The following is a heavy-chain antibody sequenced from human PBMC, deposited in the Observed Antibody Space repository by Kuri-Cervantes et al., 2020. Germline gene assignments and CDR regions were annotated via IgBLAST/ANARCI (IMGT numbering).Heavy chain of an antibody. Sequence: ALVKVSCKASGYTFTSYYMHWVRQAPGQGLEWMGIINPSGGSTSYAQKFQGRVTMTRDTSTSTVYMELSSLRSEDTAVYYCATLRPGPYSSGWYSLGAWGQGTLVTVSS. J-gene: IGHJ4*02. V-gene: IGHV1-46*01. CDR3: ATLRPGPYSSGWYSLGA. CDR1: GYTFTSYY. CDR2: INPSGGST. D-gene: IGHD6-19*01.